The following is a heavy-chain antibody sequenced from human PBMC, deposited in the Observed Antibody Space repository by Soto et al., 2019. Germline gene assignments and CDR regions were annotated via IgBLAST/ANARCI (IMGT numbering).Heavy chain of an antibody. J-gene: IGHJ4*02. Sequence: SETLSHTCTFSGGSIISSSYYWGWIRQPPGKGLEWIGSIYYSGSTYYNPSLKSRVTISVDTSKNQFSLKLSSVTAADTAVYYCARTPIYDYVWGSYRYNYFDYWGQGTLVTVSS. CDR3: ARTPIYDYVWGSYRYNYFDY. V-gene: IGHV4-39*01. D-gene: IGHD3-16*02. CDR2: IYYSGST. CDR1: GGSIISSSYY.